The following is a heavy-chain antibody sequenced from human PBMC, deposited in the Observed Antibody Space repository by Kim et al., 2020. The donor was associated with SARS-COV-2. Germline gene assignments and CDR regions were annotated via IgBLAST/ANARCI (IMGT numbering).Heavy chain of an antibody. Sequence: TLSLTCTVSGGSISSYYWSWIRQPPGKGLEWIGYIYYSGSTNYNPSLKSRVTISVDTSKNQFSLKLSSVTAADTAVYYCARSMYSSDWFDPWGQGTLV. CDR2: IYYSGST. CDR3: ARSMYSSDWFDP. J-gene: IGHJ5*02. V-gene: IGHV4-59*01. CDR1: GGSISSYY. D-gene: IGHD6-19*01.